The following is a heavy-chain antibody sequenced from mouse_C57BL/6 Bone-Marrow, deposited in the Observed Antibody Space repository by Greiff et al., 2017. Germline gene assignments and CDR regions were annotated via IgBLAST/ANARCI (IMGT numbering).Heavy chain of an antibody. CDR2: ILPGSGST. Sequence: QVQLKQSGAELMKPGASVKLSCKASGYTFTGYWIEWVKQRPGHGLEWIGEILPGSGSTNYNEKFKGKATFTAETSTNTAYMQLSSLTTEDSAIDDCASDYGNYRRSAMDYWGQGTSVTVSA. D-gene: IGHD2-1*01. CDR1: GYTFTGYW. J-gene: IGHJ4*01. CDR3: ASDYGNYRRSAMDY. V-gene: IGHV1-9*01.